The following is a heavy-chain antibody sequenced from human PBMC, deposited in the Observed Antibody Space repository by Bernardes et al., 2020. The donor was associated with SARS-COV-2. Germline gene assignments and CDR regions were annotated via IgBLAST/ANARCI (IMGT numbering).Heavy chain of an antibody. CDR2: FDSEDGQT. V-gene: IGHV1-24*01. CDR1: GYSLTELP. J-gene: IGHJ4*02. CDR3: AGRITLFGVITGFFDR. Sequence: ASVKVSCKVSGYSLTELPIHWVRQAPGKGLEWMGGFDSEDGQTIYAQKFQGRVTMIEDTSTDTAYMELNSLRSGDTAVYFCAGRITLFGVITGFFDRWGQGTLVTVSS. D-gene: IGHD3-3*01.